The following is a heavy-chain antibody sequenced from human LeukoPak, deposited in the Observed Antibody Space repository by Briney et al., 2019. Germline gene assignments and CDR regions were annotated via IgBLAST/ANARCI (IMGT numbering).Heavy chain of an antibody. CDR1: GFAFSSYS. D-gene: IGHD4-17*01. CDR2: ISSSSSYI. Sequence: GGSLRLSCAASGFAFSSYSMNWVRQAPGKGLEWVSSISSSSSYIYYADSVKGRFTISRDNAKNSLYLQMNSLRAKDTAVYYCARPMTTVTTGDAFDIWGQGTMVTVSS. V-gene: IGHV3-21*01. CDR3: ARPMTTVTTGDAFDI. J-gene: IGHJ3*02.